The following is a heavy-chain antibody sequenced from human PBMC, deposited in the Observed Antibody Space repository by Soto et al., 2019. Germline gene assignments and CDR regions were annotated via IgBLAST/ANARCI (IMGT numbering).Heavy chain of an antibody. CDR1: GGTFSSYA. CDR3: ARGGYSSGWGGVGMDV. V-gene: IGHV1-69*01. J-gene: IGHJ6*02. D-gene: IGHD6-19*01. Sequence: QVQLVQSGAEVKKPESSVKVSCKASGGTFSSYAISWVRQAPGQGLEWMGGTIPIFGTANYAQKFQGRVTITADESTSTAYMELSSLRSEDTAVYYCARGGYSSGWGGVGMDVWGQGTTVTVSS. CDR2: TIPIFGTA.